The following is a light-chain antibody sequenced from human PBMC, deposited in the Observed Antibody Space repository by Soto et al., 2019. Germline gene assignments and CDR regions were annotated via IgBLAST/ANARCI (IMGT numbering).Light chain of an antibody. Sequence: EIVLTQSPGTLSLSPGERATLACRASQSVSCSYLAWYQQKPGQAPRLLIYGASSRATGIPDRFSGSGSGTDFTLTISRLEPEDFTVYYCQQYGSSPLFPFGPGTKVDIK. CDR1: QSVSCSY. CDR3: QQYGSSPLFP. V-gene: IGKV3-20*01. J-gene: IGKJ3*01. CDR2: GAS.